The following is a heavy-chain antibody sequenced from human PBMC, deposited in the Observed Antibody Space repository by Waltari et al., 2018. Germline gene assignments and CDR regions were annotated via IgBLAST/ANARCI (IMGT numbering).Heavy chain of an antibody. J-gene: IGHJ6*02. CDR3: AKDHGVEAPGMDV. Sequence: QVQLVESGGGVVQPGKSLRLSCAASGFTFRSFGRNRVRQAPGKGLEGVEVIAYDGIKKDYIDSVKGRFTISRDNSKNTLYLQMSSLRAQDSAVYYCAKDHGVEAPGMDVWGRGTTVSVS. CDR2: IAYDGIKK. V-gene: IGHV3-30*18. CDR1: GFTFRSFG.